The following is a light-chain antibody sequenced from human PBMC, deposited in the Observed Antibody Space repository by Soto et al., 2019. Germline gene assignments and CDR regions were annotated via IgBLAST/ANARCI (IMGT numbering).Light chain of an antibody. CDR2: NNY. CDR3: AAWDDSLNGYV. V-gene: IGLV1-44*01. Sequence: QSALTQPPSASGTPGQRVTISCSGSSSNIGSNTVNWYHQLPGTAPKLLIYNNYQRSSGVPDRFSGSKSGTSASLAISGLQSEDEADYYCAAWDDSLNGYVFGTGTKLTVL. J-gene: IGLJ1*01. CDR1: SSNIGSNT.